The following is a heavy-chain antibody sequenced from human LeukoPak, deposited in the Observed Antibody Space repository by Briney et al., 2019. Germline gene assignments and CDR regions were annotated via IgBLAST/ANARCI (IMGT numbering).Heavy chain of an antibody. CDR2: ISAYNGNT. V-gene: IGHV1-18*01. D-gene: IGHD2-15*01. CDR1: GYTFTSYG. Sequence: ASVKVSCKASGYTFTSYGISWVRQAPGQGLEWMGWISAYNGNTNYAQKLQGRVTMTTDTSTSTAYMELRSLRSDDTAVYYCARDRSLADIVVVVAATYYYYGMDVWGQGTTVTVSS. CDR3: ARDRSLADIVVVVAATYYYYGMDV. J-gene: IGHJ6*02.